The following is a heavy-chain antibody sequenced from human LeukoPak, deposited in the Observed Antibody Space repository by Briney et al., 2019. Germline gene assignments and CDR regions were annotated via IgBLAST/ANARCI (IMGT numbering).Heavy chain of an antibody. V-gene: IGHV3-23*01. J-gene: IGHJ3*02. Sequence: GGSLRLSCAASGFTFSSYAMSWVRQAPGKGLEWVSAISGSGGSTYYADSVKGRFTISRDNSKNTLYLQMNSLRAEDTAVYYCAKVVAAAGTTEDAFDIWGQGTMVTVSS. CDR3: AKVVAAAGTTEDAFDI. D-gene: IGHD6-13*01. CDR2: ISGSGGST. CDR1: GFTFSSYA.